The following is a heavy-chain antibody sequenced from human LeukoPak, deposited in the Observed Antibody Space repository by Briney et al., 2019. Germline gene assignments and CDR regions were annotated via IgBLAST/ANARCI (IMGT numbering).Heavy chain of an antibody. Sequence: VASVKVSCKASGYTFTSYDINWVRQATGQGLEWMGWMNPNSGNTGYAQKFQGRVTMTRNTSISTAYMELSSLRSEDTAVYYCARVTSGGVWFGEFHWFDPWGQGTLVTVSS. J-gene: IGHJ5*02. CDR3: ARVTSGGVWFGEFHWFDP. CDR1: GYTFTSYD. D-gene: IGHD3-10*01. V-gene: IGHV1-8*01. CDR2: MNPNSGNT.